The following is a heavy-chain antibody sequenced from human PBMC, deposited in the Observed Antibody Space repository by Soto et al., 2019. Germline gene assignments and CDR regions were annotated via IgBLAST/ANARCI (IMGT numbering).Heavy chain of an antibody. CDR3: ARSQGSSTSLEIYYYYYYGMDV. CDR2: IIPISGTA. CDR1: GGTFSSYA. V-gene: IGHV1-69*01. Sequence: QVQLVQSGAEEKKPGSSVKVSCKASGGTFSSYAISWVRQAPGEVLEWMGGIIPISGTANYAQKFQGRVTITADESTSTAYMELSSLRSEDTAVYYCARSQGSSTSLEIYYYYYYGMDVWGQGTTVTVSS. J-gene: IGHJ6*02. D-gene: IGHD2-2*01.